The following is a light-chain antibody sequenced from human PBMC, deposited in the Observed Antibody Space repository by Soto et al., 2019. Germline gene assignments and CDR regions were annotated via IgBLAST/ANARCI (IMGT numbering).Light chain of an antibody. CDR1: SRDVGAYNL. Sequence: QSALTQPGSVSGSPGQSITISCSGTSRDVGAYNLVSWYQQRPGKAPKLLIYEVRNRPSGLSYRFSGSKSGNTASLTISGLQAEDGATYYCTSYAGSDTLLVFGSGTKVTVL. V-gene: IGLV2-14*01. CDR2: EVR. J-gene: IGLJ1*01. CDR3: TSYAGSDTLLV.